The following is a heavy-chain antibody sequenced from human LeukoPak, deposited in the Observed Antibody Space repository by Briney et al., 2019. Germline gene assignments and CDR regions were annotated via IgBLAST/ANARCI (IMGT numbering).Heavy chain of an antibody. CDR1: GFTFSRYW. CDR3: ARRSYESSGYCLIDY. D-gene: IGHD3-22*01. V-gene: IGHV3-74*01. Sequence: GGSLRLSCAASGFTFSRYWMHWVRQAPGKGLVWVSHINNDGSDTSYVDSVKGRFTISRDNDKNTLFLQMNSLRAEATAVYDCARRSYESSGYCLIDYWGQGTLVTVSS. CDR2: INNDGSDT. J-gene: IGHJ4*02.